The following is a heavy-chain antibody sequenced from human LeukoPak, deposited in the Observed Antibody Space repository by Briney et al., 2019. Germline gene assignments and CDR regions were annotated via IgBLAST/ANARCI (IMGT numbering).Heavy chain of an antibody. CDR3: ASLDSSGYYFLDY. CDR1: GGSISSGDYY. D-gene: IGHD3-22*01. V-gene: IGHV4-30-4*08. J-gene: IGHJ4*02. Sequence: ESSQTLSLTCTVSGGSISSGDYYWSWIRQPPGKGLDWIGYIYYSGSTYYNPSLKSRVTISVDTSKNQFSLKLSSVTAADTAVYYCASLDSSGYYFLDYWGRGTLVTVSS. CDR2: IYYSGST.